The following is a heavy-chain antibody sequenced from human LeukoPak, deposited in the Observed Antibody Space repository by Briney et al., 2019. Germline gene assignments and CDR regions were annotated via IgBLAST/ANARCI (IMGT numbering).Heavy chain of an antibody. Sequence: GGSLRLSCVASGFTFSDYYMSWVRQAPGKGLEWISYINGDGSYTKYADSMKGRFTISRDNSKITLYLQMNSLRTEDTAVYYCAKPLDVTTPMDGFDYWGQGTLVTVSS. CDR3: AKPLDVTTPMDGFDY. V-gene: IGHV3-11*06. D-gene: IGHD5-18*01. CDR1: GFTFSDYY. CDR2: INGDGSYT. J-gene: IGHJ4*02.